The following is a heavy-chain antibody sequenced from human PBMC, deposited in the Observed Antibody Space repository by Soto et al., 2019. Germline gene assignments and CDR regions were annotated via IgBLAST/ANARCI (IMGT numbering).Heavy chain of an antibody. D-gene: IGHD3-10*01. J-gene: IGHJ4*02. CDR2: IKSKTDGGTT. V-gene: IGHV3-15*01. CDR1: GFTFSNAW. CDR3: TFSGGSGSYYKDY. Sequence: SLRLSCAASGFTFSNAWMSWVRQAPGKGLEWVGRIKSKTDGGTTDYAAPVKGRFTISRDDSKNTPYLQMNSLKTEDTAVYYCTFSGGSGSYYKDYWGQGTLVTVSS.